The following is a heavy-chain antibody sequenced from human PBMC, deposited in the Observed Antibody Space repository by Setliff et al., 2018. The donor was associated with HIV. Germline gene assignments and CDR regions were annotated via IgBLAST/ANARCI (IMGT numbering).Heavy chain of an antibody. CDR1: GYSITNGYY. CDR2: IYTSGST. D-gene: IGHD2-2*01. V-gene: IGHV4-61*09. Sequence: PSETLSLTCAVSGYSITNGYYWGWIRQPAGKGLEWIGHIYTSGSTNYNPSLKSRVTISVDTSKNQFSLKLSSVTAADTAVYYCARGSYCSSTSSGWYVGGYFDYWGQGTLVTVSS. CDR3: ARGSYCSSTSSGWYVGGYFDY. J-gene: IGHJ4*02.